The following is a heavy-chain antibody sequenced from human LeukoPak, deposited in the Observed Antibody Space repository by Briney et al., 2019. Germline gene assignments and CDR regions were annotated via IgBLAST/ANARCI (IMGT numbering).Heavy chain of an antibody. J-gene: IGHJ6*03. CDR2: INPSGGST. CDR3: ARQYGEPYYYYYMDV. V-gene: IGHV1-46*01. CDR1: GCTFTSYY. Sequence: ASVKVSCKASGCTFTSYYMHWVRQAPGQGLEWMGIINPSGGSTSYAQKFQGRVTMTRDMSTSTVYMELSSLRSEDTAVYYCARQYGEPYYYYYMDVWGKGTTVTVSS. D-gene: IGHD1-26*01.